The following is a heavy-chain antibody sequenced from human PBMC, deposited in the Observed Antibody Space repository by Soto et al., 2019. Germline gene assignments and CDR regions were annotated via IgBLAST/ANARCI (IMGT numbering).Heavy chain of an antibody. V-gene: IGHV3-48*03. J-gene: IGHJ6*02. Sequence: GGSLRLSCAASGFTFSSYEMNWVRQAPGKGLEWVSYISSSGSTIYYADSVKGRFTISRDNAKNSLYLQMNSLRAEDTAVYYCARWDDRQDYYYYGMDVWGQGTTVTVSS. D-gene: IGHD3-22*01. CDR3: ARWDDRQDYYYYGMDV. CDR1: GFTFSSYE. CDR2: ISSSGSTI.